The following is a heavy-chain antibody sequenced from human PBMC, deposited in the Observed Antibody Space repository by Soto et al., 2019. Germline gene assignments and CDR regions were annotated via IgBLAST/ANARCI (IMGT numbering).Heavy chain of an antibody. D-gene: IGHD3-22*01. CDR2: ISGSGGST. CDR1: GFTFSSYA. J-gene: IGHJ4*02. V-gene: IGHV3-23*01. Sequence: GGFLRLSCAASGFTFSSYAMSWVRQAPGKGLEWVSAISGSGGSTYYADSVKGRFTISRDNSKNTLYLQMNSLRAEDTAVYYCAKETPGYYDSSGYYLGDYWGQGTLVTVSS. CDR3: AKETPGYYDSSGYYLGDY.